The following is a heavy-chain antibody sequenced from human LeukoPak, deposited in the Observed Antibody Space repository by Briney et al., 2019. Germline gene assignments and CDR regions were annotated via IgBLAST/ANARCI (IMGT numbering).Heavy chain of an antibody. CDR2: ISSDGSNK. J-gene: IGHJ4*02. Sequence: PGRSLRLSCAASGFTFSSYAMHWVRQAPGKGLEWVAVISSDGSNKYYADSVKGRFTISRDNSKNTLYLQMNSLRAEDTAVYYCARDGNPMDYYDSSGYYLPPYWGQGTLVTVSS. V-gene: IGHV3-30-3*01. CDR3: ARDGNPMDYYDSSGYYLPPY. D-gene: IGHD3-22*01. CDR1: GFTFSSYA.